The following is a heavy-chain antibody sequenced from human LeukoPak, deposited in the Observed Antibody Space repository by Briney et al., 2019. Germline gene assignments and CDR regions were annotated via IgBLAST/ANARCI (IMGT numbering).Heavy chain of an antibody. CDR2: IIPIIGTV. D-gene: IGHD3-22*01. CDR3: ARQITMIEEGAFDI. Sequence: GASVKVSCKASGGTFSSYAISWVRQAPGQGLEWMGGIIPIIGTVNYAQKFQGRVTITADESTSTAYMELSSLRSEDTAVYYCARQITMIEEGAFDIWGQGTMVTVSS. J-gene: IGHJ3*02. V-gene: IGHV1-69*13. CDR1: GGTFSSYA.